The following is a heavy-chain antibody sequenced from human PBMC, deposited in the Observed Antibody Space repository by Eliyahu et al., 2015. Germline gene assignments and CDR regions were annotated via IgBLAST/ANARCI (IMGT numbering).Heavy chain of an antibody. CDR3: ARAGQVDPVGGFFDS. V-gene: IGHV3-48*01. Sequence: EVQLVESGGGLVQPGGSLRLSCAASGFTFNTYGMNWVRQAPGKGLEWLSYISSSGGTIYYADSMKGRFTISRDKAKNSLYLRMNSLRAEDTALYYCARAGQVDPVGGFFDSWGQGTLVTVSS. CDR2: ISSSGGTI. CDR1: GFTFNTYG. D-gene: IGHD3-16*01. J-gene: IGHJ4*02.